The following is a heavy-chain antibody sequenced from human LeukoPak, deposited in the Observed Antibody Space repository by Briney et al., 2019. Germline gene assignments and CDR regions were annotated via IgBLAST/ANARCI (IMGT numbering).Heavy chain of an antibody. CDR3: ARTSRGGHPYYYVDV. CDR2: IIPIFGTA. D-gene: IGHD3-16*01. V-gene: IGHV1-69*05. J-gene: IGHJ6*03. CDR1: GGTFSSYA. Sequence: ASVKVSCKASGGTFSSYAISWVRQAPGQGLEWMGGIIPIFGTANYAQKFQGRVTITTDESTSTAYMELSSLRSEDTAVYYCARTSRGGHPYYYVDVWGKGTTVTVSS.